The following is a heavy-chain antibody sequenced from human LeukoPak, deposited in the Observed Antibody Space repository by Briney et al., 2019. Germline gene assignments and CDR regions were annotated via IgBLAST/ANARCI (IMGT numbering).Heavy chain of an antibody. CDR1: GFTFSTYA. V-gene: IGHV3-64D*06. CDR3: VKVSSTVGATYFDN. D-gene: IGHD1-26*01. J-gene: IGHJ4*02. Sequence: GGSLRLSCSASGFTFSTYAMHWVRQAPGEELEYISGVTSDGGTTYHADSVKGRFTISRDNSKNTLYLQMSSLRVEDTAVYYCVKVSSTVGATYFDNWGQGTLVTVSS. CDR2: VTSDGGTT.